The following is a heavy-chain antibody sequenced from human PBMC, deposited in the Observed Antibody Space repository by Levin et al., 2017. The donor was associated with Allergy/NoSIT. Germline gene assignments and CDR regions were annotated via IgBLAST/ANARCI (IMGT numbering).Heavy chain of an antibody. D-gene: IGHD6-13*01. CDR3: ARDYSSSWYLNWFDP. CDR1: GYTFTSYA. CDR2: INAGNGNT. J-gene: IGHJ5*02. Sequence: GESLKISCKASGYTFTSYAMHWVRQAPGQRLEWMGWINAGNGNTKYSQKFQGRVTITRDTSASTAYMELSSLRSEDTAVYYCARDYSSSWYLNWFDPWGQGTLVTVSS. V-gene: IGHV1-3*01.